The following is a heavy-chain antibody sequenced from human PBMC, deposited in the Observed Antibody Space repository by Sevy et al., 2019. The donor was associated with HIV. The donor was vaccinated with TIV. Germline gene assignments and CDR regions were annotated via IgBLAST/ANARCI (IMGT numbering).Heavy chain of an antibody. Sequence: SETLSLTCTVSGGSISSSTYYWGWIRQPPGKGLEWIASMYYSGSTYYNVSLESRVTISVDMSENQFSLRLSSVTAADTAVYYCARHGGIAVATLDYWGQGTLVTVSS. V-gene: IGHV4-39*01. D-gene: IGHD6-19*01. CDR3: ARHGGIAVATLDY. J-gene: IGHJ4*02. CDR1: GGSISSSTYY. CDR2: MYYSGST.